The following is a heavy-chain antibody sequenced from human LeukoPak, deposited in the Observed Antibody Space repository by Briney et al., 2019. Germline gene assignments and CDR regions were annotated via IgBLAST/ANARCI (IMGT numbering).Heavy chain of an antibody. J-gene: IGHJ4*02. Sequence: PGGSLRLSCAASGFTFSSYGMNWVRQAPGKGLEWVSAINGGGGNTYYADSVKGRFTISRDNSKDTLYLQMNSLRVEDTAVYYCGKERASRLPFDSWGQGTLVTVSS. V-gene: IGHV3-23*01. CDR3: GKERASRLPFDS. D-gene: IGHD4-11*01. CDR1: GFTFSSYG. CDR2: INGGGGNT.